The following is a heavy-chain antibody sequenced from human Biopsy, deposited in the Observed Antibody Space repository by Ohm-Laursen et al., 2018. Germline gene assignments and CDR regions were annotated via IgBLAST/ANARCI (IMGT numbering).Heavy chain of an antibody. J-gene: IGHJ6*02. CDR3: ARSRGSSGIATIYYYYGMDV. D-gene: IGHD3-10*01. Sequence: GSLRLSCTASGFTLSSYSMNWVRQTPGKGLEWVSTISSSSDNIYYVDSVKGRFTISRDNAKNSLYLQMNSLRAEDTAVYYCARSRGSSGIATIYYYYGMDVWGLGTTVTVSS. CDR1: GFTLSSYS. CDR2: ISSSSDNI. V-gene: IGHV3-21*01.